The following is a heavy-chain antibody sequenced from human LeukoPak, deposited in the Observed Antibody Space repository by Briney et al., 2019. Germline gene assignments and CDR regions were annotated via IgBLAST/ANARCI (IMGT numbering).Heavy chain of an antibody. CDR3: ARVLLGYCSGGSCYVHYYYGMDV. V-gene: IGHV4-34*01. J-gene: IGHJ6*02. Sequence: SETLSLTCAVYGGSFSGYYWSWIRQPPGKGLEWMGEINHSGSTSYNPSLKSRGTILVDTSKNQFSLKLSSVTAADTAVYYCARVLLGYCSGGSCYVHYYYGMDVWGQGTTVTVSS. CDR2: INHSGST. D-gene: IGHD2-15*01. CDR1: GGSFSGYY.